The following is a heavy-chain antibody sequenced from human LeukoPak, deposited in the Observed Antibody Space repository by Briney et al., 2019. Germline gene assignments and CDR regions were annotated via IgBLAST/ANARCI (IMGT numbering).Heavy chain of an antibody. J-gene: IGHJ4*02. Sequence: PGGSLRLSCAASGFTFSGYPIHWVRQAPGKGLEWVAVISYDGSNKYYADSVKGRFTISRDNSKNTLYLQMNSLRAEDTAVYYCASLYSSSSRFDYWGQGTLVTVSS. D-gene: IGHD6-6*01. CDR3: ASLYSSSSRFDY. CDR1: GFTFSGYP. CDR2: ISYDGSNK. V-gene: IGHV3-30*14.